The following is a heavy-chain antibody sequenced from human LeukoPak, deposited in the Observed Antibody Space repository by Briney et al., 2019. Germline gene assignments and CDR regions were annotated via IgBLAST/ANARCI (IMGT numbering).Heavy chain of an antibody. CDR2: IWDNGSKK. CDR1: GFTFSHHG. D-gene: IGHD2-15*01. J-gene: IGHJ5*02. Sequence: PGGSLRLSCATSGFTFSHHGMHWVRQAPGKGLEWVAVIWDNGSKKYYTDSVKGRFTISRDNSQDTLYLQMNSLRAEDTAVYYCAKKVIASVQVAADHWGQGTLVTVSS. V-gene: IGHV3-33*06. CDR3: AKKVIASVQVAADH.